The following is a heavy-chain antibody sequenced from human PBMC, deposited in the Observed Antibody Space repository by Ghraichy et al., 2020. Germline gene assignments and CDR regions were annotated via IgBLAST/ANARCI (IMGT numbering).Heavy chain of an antibody. V-gene: IGHV4-34*01. D-gene: IGHD3-9*01. J-gene: IGHJ4*02. CDR1: GGSFSGYY. Sequence: SQTLSLTCAVYGGSFSGYYWSWIRQPPGKGLEWIGEINHSGSTNYNPSLKSRVTISVDTSKNQFSLKLSSVTAADTAVYYCARARPLRYFDWLHFDYWGQGTLVTVSS. CDR3: ARARPLRYFDWLHFDY. CDR2: INHSGST.